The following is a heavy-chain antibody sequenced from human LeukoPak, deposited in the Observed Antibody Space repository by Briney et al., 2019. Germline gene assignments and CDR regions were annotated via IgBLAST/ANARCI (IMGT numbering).Heavy chain of an antibody. Sequence: PSETLSLTCTVFGGSISSNSYYWGWIRQPPGKGLEWIGSIYYSGSTYYNPSLKSRVIISVDTSKNQFSLKLNSVTAADTAVYYCALIDLMLTLGPYGMDVWGQGTTVIVSS. V-gene: IGHV4-39*01. CDR3: ALIDLMLTLGPYGMDV. J-gene: IGHJ6*02. D-gene: IGHD3-16*01. CDR2: IYYSGST. CDR1: GGSISSNSYY.